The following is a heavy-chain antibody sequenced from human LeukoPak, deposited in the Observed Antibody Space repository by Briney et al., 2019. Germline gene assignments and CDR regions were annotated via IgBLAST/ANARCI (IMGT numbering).Heavy chain of an antibody. V-gene: IGHV3-21*01. CDR1: GFSFNSHS. CDR2: ISSSSAYI. CDR3: AKGPVAGTPYYMDV. J-gene: IGHJ6*03. D-gene: IGHD6-19*01. Sequence: GGSLRLSCAASGFSFNSHSMTWVRQAPGKGLECVSSISSSSAYIYYTDSVKGRFTISRDNAKNSVYLQMNSLSAEDTAVYYCAKGPVAGTPYYMDVWGKGTTVTVSS.